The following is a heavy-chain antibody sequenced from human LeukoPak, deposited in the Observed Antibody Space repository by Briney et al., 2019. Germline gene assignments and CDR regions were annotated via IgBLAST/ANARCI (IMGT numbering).Heavy chain of an antibody. CDR2: LNPNSGNT. CDR1: GYTFTSYD. CDR3: ARGPNYYYHMDV. Sequence: GASVKVSCKASGYTFTSYDIKWVRQATGQGLEWMGWLNPNSGNTGYAQKFQGRGTVTRDTSISTAYMELTGLRSEDTGVYYCARGPNYYYHMDVWGEGTTVTVSS. V-gene: IGHV1-8*01. J-gene: IGHJ6*03.